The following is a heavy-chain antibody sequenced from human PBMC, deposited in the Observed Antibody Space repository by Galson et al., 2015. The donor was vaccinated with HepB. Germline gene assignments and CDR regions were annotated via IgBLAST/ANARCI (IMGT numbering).Heavy chain of an antibody. J-gene: IGHJ5*02. D-gene: IGHD1-26*01. CDR1: GGSISSYY. Sequence: SETLSLTCTVSGGSISSYYWSWIRQPAGKGLEWIGRIYTSGSTNYNPSLKSRVTMSVDTSKNQFSLKLSSVTAADTAVYYCARDHRELLWGGKGNWFDPWGQGTLVTVSS. CDR2: IYTSGST. CDR3: ARDHRELLWGGKGNWFDP. V-gene: IGHV4-4*07.